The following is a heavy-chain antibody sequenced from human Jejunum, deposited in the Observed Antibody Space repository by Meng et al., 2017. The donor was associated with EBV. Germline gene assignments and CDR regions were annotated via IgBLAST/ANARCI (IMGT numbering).Heavy chain of an antibody. CDR1: GDSTSSSHW. CDR3: AKSNDYSLNS. CDR2: MHPGGST. J-gene: IGHJ4*02. D-gene: IGHD4-11*01. V-gene: IGHV4-4*02. Sequence: QVQLQESGPGLVKPSGTLSFTCAVSGDSTSSSHWWSWVRQPPGKGLEWIGEMHPGGSTNYNPSLKSRVTISVDNSKNQFSLKLTSVTAADTAVYYCAKSNDYSLNSWGQGTLVTVSS.